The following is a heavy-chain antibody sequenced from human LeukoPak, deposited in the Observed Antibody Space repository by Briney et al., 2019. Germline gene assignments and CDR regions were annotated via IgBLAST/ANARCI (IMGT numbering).Heavy chain of an antibody. CDR1: GFTFSSYS. CDR2: ISGSSSYI. V-gene: IGHV3-21*01. J-gene: IGHJ4*02. Sequence: GGSLRLSCAASGFTFSSYSVNWVRRAPGKGLEWVSSISGSSSYIFYADSVKGRFTISRDNAKNSLFLQMNSLRAEDTAVYYCARSPPLRITAAGNRLSPATSWGSYYFDYWGQGTLVTVSS. D-gene: IGHD6-13*01. CDR3: ARSPPLRITAAGNRLSPATSWGSYYFDY.